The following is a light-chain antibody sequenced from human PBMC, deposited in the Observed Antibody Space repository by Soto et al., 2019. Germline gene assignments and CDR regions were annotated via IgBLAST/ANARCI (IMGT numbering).Light chain of an antibody. CDR1: SSDVGSYNL. V-gene: IGLV2-23*02. Sequence: QSVLTQPASVSGSPGQSITISCTGTSSDVGSYNLVSWYQQHPGKAPKLLIYEVTKRPSGVSDRFSGSKSGNTASLTISGLQAEDGADYYCCSYAGGVIFGGGTKVTVL. CDR3: CSYAGGVI. CDR2: EVT. J-gene: IGLJ2*01.